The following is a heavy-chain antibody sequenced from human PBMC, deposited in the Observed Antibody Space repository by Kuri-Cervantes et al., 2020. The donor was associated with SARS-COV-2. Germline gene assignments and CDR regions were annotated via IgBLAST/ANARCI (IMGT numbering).Heavy chain of an antibody. CDR3: ARGSSFDY. J-gene: IGHJ4*02. V-gene: IGHV4-61*08. CDR2: IYYSGST. Sequence: SETLSLTCTVSGGSISSGGYYWSWIRQHPGKGLEWIGYIYYSGSTNYNPSLKSRVTISVDTSKDQFSLKLSSVTAADTAVYYCARGSSFDYWGQGTLVTVSS. CDR1: GGSISSGGYY.